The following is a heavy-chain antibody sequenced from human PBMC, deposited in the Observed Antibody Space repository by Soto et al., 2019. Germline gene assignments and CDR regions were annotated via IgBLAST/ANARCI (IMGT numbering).Heavy chain of an antibody. D-gene: IGHD6-19*01. CDR3: AREYSSGWHTWFDP. V-gene: IGHV4-59*08. Sequence: QVQLQESGPGLVKPSETLSLTCTVSGGSLSSFYWSWIRQPPGKGLEWIGYINNSGSTKYNPNLNSRVTISVHTSKNQFSLKLSSVTAADTAVYSCAREYSSGWHTWFDPWGQGTLVTVSS. CDR2: INNSGST. CDR1: GGSLSSFY. J-gene: IGHJ5*02.